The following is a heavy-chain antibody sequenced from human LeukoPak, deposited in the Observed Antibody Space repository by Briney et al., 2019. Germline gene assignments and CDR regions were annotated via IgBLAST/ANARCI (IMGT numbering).Heavy chain of an antibody. J-gene: IGHJ4*02. CDR2: IYYSGST. V-gene: IGHV4-61*08. D-gene: IGHD3-16*02. Sequence: PSQTLSLTCAVSGGSISSGGYSWRWIRQPPGKGLEWIGYIYYSGSTNYNPSLKSRVTISVDTSKNQFSLKLSSVTAADTAVYYCARARSFREFDYWGQGTLVTVSS. CDR1: GGSISSGGYS. CDR3: ARARSFREFDY.